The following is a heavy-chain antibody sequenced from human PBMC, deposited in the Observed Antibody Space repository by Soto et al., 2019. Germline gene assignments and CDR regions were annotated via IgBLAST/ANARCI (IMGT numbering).Heavy chain of an antibody. J-gene: IGHJ6*02. CDR2: ISSNGGST. Sequence: GGSLRLSCSASGFTFSSYAMHWVRQAPGKGLEYVSAISSNGGSTYYADSFQGQVTISADKSISTAYLQWSSLKASDTAMYYCARHRAAAGSHLMDVWGQGTTVTVSS. CDR1: GFTFSSYA. CDR3: ARHRAAAGSHLMDV. V-gene: IGHV3-64*04. D-gene: IGHD6-13*01.